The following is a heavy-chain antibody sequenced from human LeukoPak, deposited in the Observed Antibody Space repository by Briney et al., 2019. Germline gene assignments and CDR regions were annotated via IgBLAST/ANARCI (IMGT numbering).Heavy chain of an antibody. J-gene: IGHJ6*02. Sequence: SVKVSCKASGGTFSSYAISWVRQAPGQGLEWMGGIIPIFGTANYAQKFQGRVTITADESTSTAYMELSSLRSEDTAVYYCAGDSQDIVVPQGGYYYYGMDVWGQGTTVTVSS. V-gene: IGHV1-69*13. D-gene: IGHD2-15*01. CDR1: GGTFSSYA. CDR3: AGDSQDIVVPQGGYYYYGMDV. CDR2: IIPIFGTA.